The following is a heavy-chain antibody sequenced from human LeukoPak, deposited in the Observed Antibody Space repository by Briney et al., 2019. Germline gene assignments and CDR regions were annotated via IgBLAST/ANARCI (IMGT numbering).Heavy chain of an antibody. CDR2: ISWNSGSI. J-gene: IGHJ4*02. D-gene: IGHD7-27*01. CDR3: ARGPRNWGFDY. V-gene: IGHV3-9*03. CDR1: GFTFDDYA. Sequence: PGGSLRLSCAASGFTFDDYAMHWVRQAPGKGLEWVSGISWNSGSIGYADSVKGRFTISRDNAKNSLYLQMNSLRAEDMALYYCARGPRNWGFDYWGQGTLVTVSS.